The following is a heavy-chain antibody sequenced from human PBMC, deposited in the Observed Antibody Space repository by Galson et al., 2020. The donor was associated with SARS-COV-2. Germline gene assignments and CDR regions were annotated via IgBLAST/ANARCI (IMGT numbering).Heavy chain of an antibody. V-gene: IGHV4-30-4*01. Sequence: SETLSLTCTVSGGSISSGDYYWSWIRQPPGKGLEWIGYIYYSGSTYYNPSLKSRVTISVDTSKNQFSLKLSSVTAADTAVYYCARDSRPLEGYDSSGYWRDWGQGTLVTVSS. D-gene: IGHD3-22*01. CDR3: ARDSRPLEGYDSSGYWRD. CDR1: GGSISSGDYY. J-gene: IGHJ4*02. CDR2: IYYSGST.